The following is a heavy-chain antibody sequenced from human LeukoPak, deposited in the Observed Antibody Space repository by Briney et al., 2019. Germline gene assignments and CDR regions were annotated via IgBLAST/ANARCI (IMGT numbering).Heavy chain of an antibody. D-gene: IGHD3-9*01. CDR2: IHYSGST. CDR1: GGSIGSYS. J-gene: IGHJ4*02. V-gene: IGHV4-59*08. Sequence: SETLSLTCTVSGGSIGSYSWKWIRQPPGKGLEWIGHIHYSGSTNYNPSLKSRVTISVDTSKNQFSLKLSSVTAADTAVYYCARHSYGFLIGYYPHLGYWGQGTLVTVSS. CDR3: ARHSYGFLIGYYPHLGY.